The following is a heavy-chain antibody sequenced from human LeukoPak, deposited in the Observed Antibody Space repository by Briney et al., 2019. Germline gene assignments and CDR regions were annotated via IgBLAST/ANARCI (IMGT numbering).Heavy chain of an antibody. Sequence: PGGSLRLSCAASGFTFSSYWMRWVRQAPGKGLEWVANIKQDGSEKYYVDSVKGRFTISRDNAKNSLYLQMNSLRAEDTAEYYGATDVVVIPGRRPSDYWGQGTLVSVSS. D-gene: IGHD2-2*01. J-gene: IGHJ4*02. V-gene: IGHV3-7*03. CDR1: GFTFSSYW. CDR3: ATDVVVIPGRRPSDY. CDR2: IKQDGSEK.